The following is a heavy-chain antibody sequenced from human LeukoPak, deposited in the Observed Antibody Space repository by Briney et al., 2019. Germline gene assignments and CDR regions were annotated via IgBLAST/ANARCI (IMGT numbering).Heavy chain of an antibody. CDR3: ASCRGVITMVRGRAGYGTDV. V-gene: IGHV4-34*01. CDR1: GGSFSGYY. D-gene: IGHD3-10*01. CDR2: INHSGST. J-gene: IGHJ6*02. Sequence: PSETLSLTCAVYGGSFSGYYWSWIRQPPGKGLEWIGEINHSGSTNYNPSLKSRVTISVDTSKNQFSLKLSSVTAADTAVYYCASCRGVITMVRGRAGYGTDVWGQGTTVTVSS.